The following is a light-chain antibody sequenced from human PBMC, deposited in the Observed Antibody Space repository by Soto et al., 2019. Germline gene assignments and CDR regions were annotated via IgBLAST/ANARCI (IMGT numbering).Light chain of an antibody. CDR3: QQSYSTPPYT. Sequence: DIQMTQSPSSLSASVGDRVTITCRASQSISSYLNGYQQKPGKAPKLLIYAASSLQSGVPSRFSGSGSGTDFTLTISSLQPEDFATYYCQQSYSTPPYTFGQGTKVDIK. V-gene: IGKV1-39*01. CDR1: QSISSY. J-gene: IGKJ1*01. CDR2: AAS.